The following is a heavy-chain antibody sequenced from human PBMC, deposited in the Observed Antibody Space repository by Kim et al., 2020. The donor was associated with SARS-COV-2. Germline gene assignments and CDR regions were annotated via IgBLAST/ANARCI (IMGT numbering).Heavy chain of an antibody. J-gene: IGHJ4*02. Sequence: ASVKVSCKASGYTFTSYYMHWVRQAPGQGLEWMGIINPSGGSTSYAQKFQGRVTMTRDTSTSTVYMELSSLRSEDTAVYYCARPGPPLREYGSYYEDYFDYWGQGTLVTVSS. CDR3: ARPGPPLREYGSYYEDYFDY. V-gene: IGHV1-46*01. CDR2: INPSGGST. D-gene: IGHD1-26*01. CDR1: GYTFTSYY.